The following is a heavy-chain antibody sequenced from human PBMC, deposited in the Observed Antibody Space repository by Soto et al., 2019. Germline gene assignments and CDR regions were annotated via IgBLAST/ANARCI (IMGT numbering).Heavy chain of an antibody. J-gene: IGHJ5*02. V-gene: IGHV1-46*01. CDR2: INPSGGST. Sequence: ASVKVYCKASGYTFTSYYMHWVRQDTGQGLEWMGIINPSGGSTSYAQKFQGRVTMTRDTSTSTVYMELSSLRSEDTAVYYCARDRLVIKGAPFWFDPWGQGTLVTVSS. D-gene: IGHD3-9*01. CDR3: ARDRLVIKGAPFWFDP. CDR1: GYTFTSYY.